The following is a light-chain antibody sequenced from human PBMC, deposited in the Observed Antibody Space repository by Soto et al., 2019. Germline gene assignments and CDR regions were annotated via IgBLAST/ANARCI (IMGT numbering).Light chain of an antibody. V-gene: IGLV7-46*01. CDR3: LVSYSGARV. Sequence: QTVVTQESSLTVSPGGTVTLTCGFSTGAVTSGHYPYWFQQKPGQAPRTLIYDTNNKHSWTPARFSGSLVGGKAALTLSGAQPEDEADYYCLVSYSGARVFGGGTKLTVL. J-gene: IGLJ2*01. CDR1: TGAVTSGHY. CDR2: DTN.